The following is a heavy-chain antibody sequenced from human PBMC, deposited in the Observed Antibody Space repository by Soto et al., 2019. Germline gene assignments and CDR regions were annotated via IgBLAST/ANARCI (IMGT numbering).Heavy chain of an antibody. D-gene: IGHD3-10*01. Sequence: GGSLRLSCAASGFTFSNYTMHWVRQAPGKGLEWVALISYDEIDKYFADAVKGRFAISRDNSKNTLYLQMDSLRAEDTAVYYCAGRSGSSDYWGRGTLVTVSS. CDR3: AGRSGSSDY. CDR1: GFTFSNYT. V-gene: IGHV3-30*09. J-gene: IGHJ4*02. CDR2: ISYDEIDK.